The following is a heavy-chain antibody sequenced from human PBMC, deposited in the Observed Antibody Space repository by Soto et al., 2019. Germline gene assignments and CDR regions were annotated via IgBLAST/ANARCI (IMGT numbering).Heavy chain of an antibody. CDR1: GFTFSSYW. Sequence: HPGGSLRLSCASSGFTFSSYWMSWVRQAPGKGLEWVANIKQDGSEKYYVDSVKGRFTISRDNAKNSLYLQMNSLRAEDTAVYYCARDVDTAMGSAFDIWGQGTMVTVSS. D-gene: IGHD5-18*01. CDR2: IKQDGSEK. J-gene: IGHJ3*02. V-gene: IGHV3-7*03. CDR3: ARDVDTAMGSAFDI.